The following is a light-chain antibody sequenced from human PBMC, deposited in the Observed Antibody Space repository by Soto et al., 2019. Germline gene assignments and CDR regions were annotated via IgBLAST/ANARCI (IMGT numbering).Light chain of an antibody. CDR3: QQYSSSSGYT. CDR2: GTF. V-gene: IGKV3-20*01. Sequence: VLTQSPGTLSLSPGERDTLSCRASQNIATQFFTWYQQRPGQAPRVRIYGTFTRATGIPDRFSGSGSGTDFTLTINRLEPEDFAVYYCQQYSSSSGYTFGQGTKLEIK. J-gene: IGKJ2*01. CDR1: QNIATQF.